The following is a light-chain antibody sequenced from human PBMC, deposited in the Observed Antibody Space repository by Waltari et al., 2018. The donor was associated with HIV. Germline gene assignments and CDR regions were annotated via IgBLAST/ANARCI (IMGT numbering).Light chain of an antibody. CDR1: QSISRY. CDR3: QQSYSTPFT. CDR2: ATS. Sequence: DIQMTQPPSSLSASVGDTVTITYRTSQSISRYLNWYQQRPGKAPNLLIYATSTLQSGVPSRFSGSGSGTDFTLTITSLQPEDFATYYCQQSYSTPFTFSPGTKVDV. J-gene: IGKJ3*01. V-gene: IGKV1-39*01.